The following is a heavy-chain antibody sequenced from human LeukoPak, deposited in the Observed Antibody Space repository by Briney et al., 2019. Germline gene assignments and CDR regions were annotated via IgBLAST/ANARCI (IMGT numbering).Heavy chain of an antibody. CDR2: MNPNSGNT. Sequence: ASVKVSCKASGYTFTSYDINWVRQATGQGLEWMGWMNPNSGNTGYAQKFQGRVTMTRNTSISTAYMELSSLRSEDTAVYYCARGRRGYSNPPSYYYMDVWGKGTTVTVSS. V-gene: IGHV1-8*01. D-gene: IGHD4-11*01. CDR1: GYTFTSYD. J-gene: IGHJ6*03. CDR3: ARGRRGYSNPPSYYYMDV.